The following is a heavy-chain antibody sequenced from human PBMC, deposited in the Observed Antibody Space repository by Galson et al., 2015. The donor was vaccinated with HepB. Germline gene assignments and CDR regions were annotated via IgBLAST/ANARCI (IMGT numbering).Heavy chain of an antibody. Sequence: SLRLSCAASTFIFSTYSMNWVRQAPGKGLEWVSYISSSSTSIYYADSVKGRFTISRDNAKNSLYLQMNSLRAEDTAVYYRVFLRGNHLNPLDYWGQGTLVTVSS. CDR2: ISSSSTSI. CDR3: VFLRGNHLNPLDY. CDR1: TFIFSTYS. V-gene: IGHV3-48*04. J-gene: IGHJ4*02. D-gene: IGHD4-23*01.